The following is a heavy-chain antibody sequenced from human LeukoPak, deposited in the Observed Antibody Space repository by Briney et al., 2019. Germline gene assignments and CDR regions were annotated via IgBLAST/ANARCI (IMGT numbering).Heavy chain of an antibody. Sequence: ASVKVSCKASGYTFIGHYIHWVRQAPGQGLEWMGWINPNSGGTKYAQKFQGRVTMTRDTSVTTAFMELSRLRSDDTALYYCARDRREVYKYGPGTFKFGENFFDSWGQGTLVTVSS. CDR3: ARDRREVYKYGPGTFKFGENFFDS. CDR2: INPNSGGT. V-gene: IGHV1-2*02. J-gene: IGHJ4*02. D-gene: IGHD3-10*01. CDR1: GYTFIGHY.